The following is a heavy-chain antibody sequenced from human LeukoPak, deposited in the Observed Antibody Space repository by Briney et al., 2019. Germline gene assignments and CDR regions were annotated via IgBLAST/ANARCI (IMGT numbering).Heavy chain of an antibody. CDR3: ARHHKGNNWYGGVDS. CDR1: GFTVSSNY. Sequence: PGGSLRLSCAASGFTVSSNYMSWVRQAPGKGLEWVSIIYSGGTTYYADSVRGRFTISRDNSKNTLYLRMSSLRAEDTAVYYCARHHKGNNWYGGVDSWGQGTLVTVSS. J-gene: IGHJ4*02. D-gene: IGHD1-20*01. V-gene: IGHV3-53*01. CDR2: IYSGGTT.